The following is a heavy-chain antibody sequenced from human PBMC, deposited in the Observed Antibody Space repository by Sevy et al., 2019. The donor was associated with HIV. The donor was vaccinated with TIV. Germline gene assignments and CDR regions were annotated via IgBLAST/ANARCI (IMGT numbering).Heavy chain of an antibody. CDR2: ISGSSSYI. Sequence: GGSLRLSCAASGFTFSTYNMNWVRQAPGKGLEWVSSISGSSSYIYYADSVKGRFTISRDNAKNSLYLQMNSLRAEDTAVYYCARELGRSYYYGMDVWGQGTTVTVSS. D-gene: IGHD3-16*02. V-gene: IGHV3-21*01. J-gene: IGHJ6*02. CDR1: GFTFSTYN. CDR3: ARELGRSYYYGMDV.